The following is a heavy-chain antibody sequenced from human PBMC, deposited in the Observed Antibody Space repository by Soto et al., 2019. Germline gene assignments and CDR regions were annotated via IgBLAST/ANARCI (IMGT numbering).Heavy chain of an antibody. V-gene: IGHV4-4*02. Sequence: SATXSLTCYVSGDSISIINWCIWVRQPPGKGLQWIGEVYHTGTTNYNPSLKSRVTISVDKSQNHFSLNVTSVTAADTAVYYCARSSGFFGIYLIEMWGQGALVTV. D-gene: IGHD3-3*01. J-gene: IGHJ4*01. CDR1: GDSISIINW. CDR2: VYHTGTT. CDR3: ARSSGFFGIYLIEM.